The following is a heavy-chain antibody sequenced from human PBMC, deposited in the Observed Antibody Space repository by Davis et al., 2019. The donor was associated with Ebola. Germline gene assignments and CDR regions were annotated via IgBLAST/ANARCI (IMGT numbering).Heavy chain of an antibody. Sequence: ASVKVSCKASGYTFTSYAMNWVRQAPGQGLEWMGWINTDAGNPTYAQGFTGRFVFSLDTSVSTAYMQISSLKAEDTAVYYCARCEENPDTTMVSCFDYWGQGTLVTVSS. V-gene: IGHV7-4-1*02. D-gene: IGHD5-18*01. CDR2: INTDAGNP. J-gene: IGHJ4*02. CDR3: ARCEENPDTTMVSCFDY. CDR1: GYTFTSYA.